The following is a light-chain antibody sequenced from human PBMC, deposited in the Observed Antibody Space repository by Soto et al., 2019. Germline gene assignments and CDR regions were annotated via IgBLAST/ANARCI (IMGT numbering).Light chain of an antibody. V-gene: IGKV3-20*01. CDR1: QIVDTTF. Sequence: EIVLTHSPGSLSLSPGQRATLSCRPSQIVDTTFFAWYQKKPGQAPRLLIQGASKRATVIPDMFSGSGSGTDFTLIISRLEQEDFAVYYCQQYMSSVTFGQGTKVEIK. CDR2: GAS. CDR3: QQYMSSVT. J-gene: IGKJ1*01.